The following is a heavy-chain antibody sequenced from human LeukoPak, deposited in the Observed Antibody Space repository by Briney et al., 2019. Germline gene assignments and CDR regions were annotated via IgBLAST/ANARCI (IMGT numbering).Heavy chain of an antibody. D-gene: IGHD6-13*01. CDR2: ISSSSSYI. Sequence: GGSLRLSCAASGFTFSSYSMNWVRQAPGKGGGGGSSISSSSSYISYAASVKGRFTISRDNAKNSLYLQMNSLRAEDTAVYYCARGVGSIAAAGTIDYWGQGTLVTVSS. CDR3: ARGVGSIAAAGTIDY. J-gene: IGHJ4*02. V-gene: IGHV3-21*01. CDR1: GFTFSSYS.